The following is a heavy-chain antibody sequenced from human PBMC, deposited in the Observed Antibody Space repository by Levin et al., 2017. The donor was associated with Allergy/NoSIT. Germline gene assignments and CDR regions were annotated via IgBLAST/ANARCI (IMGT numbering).Heavy chain of an antibody. V-gene: IGHV4-59*08. CDR2: VFSSGRT. D-gene: IGHD6-19*01. CDR3: SRQGGTVAGTTWFEP. Sequence: SETLSLTCTVSGGSISSYYWSWIRQPPGKGLEWIGNVFSSGRTNYNLSLKSRVTISVDTSKKQFSLHLSSVTAADTAAYYCSRQGGTVAGTTWFEPWGQGTLVTVAS. J-gene: IGHJ5*02. CDR1: GGSISSYY.